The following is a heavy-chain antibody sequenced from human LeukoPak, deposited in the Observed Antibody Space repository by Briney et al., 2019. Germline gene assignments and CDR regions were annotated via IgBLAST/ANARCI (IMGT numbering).Heavy chain of an antibody. CDR2: ISSSGSTI. D-gene: IGHD6-13*01. V-gene: IGHV3-48*03. Sequence: PGGSLRLSCAASGFTFSSYEMNWVRQAPGKGLEWVSYISSSGSTIYYADSVKGRFTISRDNANNSLYLQMSSLRAEDTAVYYCARVRRSNWYTFDYWGQGTLVTVSS. CDR3: ARVRRSNWYTFDY. CDR1: GFTFSSYE. J-gene: IGHJ4*02.